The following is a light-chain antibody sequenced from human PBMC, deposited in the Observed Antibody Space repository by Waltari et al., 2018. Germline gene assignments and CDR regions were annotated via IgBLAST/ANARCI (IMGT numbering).Light chain of an antibody. Sequence: SYVLTQSPSLSVAPGKTARITCGGDGFGSKSVHWYQQKTGQAPVLVVHNDNDRPSGIPERFSGSNSGNTATLTISRVEAGDEADYYCQVWDSSSEHYVFGTGTRVTVL. CDR1: GFGSKS. V-gene: IGLV3-21*03. CDR3: QVWDSSSEHYV. J-gene: IGLJ1*01. CDR2: NDN.